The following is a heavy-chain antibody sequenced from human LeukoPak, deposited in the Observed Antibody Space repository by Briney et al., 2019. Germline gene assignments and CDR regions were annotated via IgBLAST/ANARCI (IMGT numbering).Heavy chain of an antibody. CDR1: GFTFTSSA. D-gene: IGHD6-19*01. CDR2: IVVGSGNT. Sequence: PGTSVKVSCKASGFTFTSSAVQWVRQARGQRLEWIGWIVVGSGNTNYAQKFQERVTITRDMSTSTAYMELSSLRSEDTAVYYCAADGFSGGSYYYYYMDVWGKGTTVTVSS. J-gene: IGHJ6*03. CDR3: AADGFSGGSYYYYYMDV. V-gene: IGHV1-58*01.